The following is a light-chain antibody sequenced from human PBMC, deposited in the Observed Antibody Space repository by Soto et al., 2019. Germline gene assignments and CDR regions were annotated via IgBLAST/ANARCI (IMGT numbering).Light chain of an antibody. CDR1: SGSIASNY. CDR3: PSYDSSTPNGV. V-gene: IGLV6-57*02. Sequence: NFMLTQPHSVSESPGKTVTISCTGSSGSIASNYVQWYQQRPGSAPTTVIYEDNQRPSGVPDRFSGSIDSSSNSASLTISGLKTEDEADYYCPSYDSSTPNGVFGGGTKLTVL. CDR2: EDN. J-gene: IGLJ3*02.